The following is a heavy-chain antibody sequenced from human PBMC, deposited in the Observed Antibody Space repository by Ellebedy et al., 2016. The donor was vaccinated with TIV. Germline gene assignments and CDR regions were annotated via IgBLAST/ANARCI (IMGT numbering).Heavy chain of an antibody. CDR2: IRSTGSDK. J-gene: IGHJ4*02. D-gene: IGHD3-22*01. CDR1: GFTFSSYT. Sequence: LSLTCAASGFTFSSYTMNWVRQSPGKGLEWVSSIRSTGSDKYYADSVKGRFTISRDNSKNTLYLQMNSLRAEDTAVYYCAKTLITMKVVVITPYFDNWGQGTLVTVSS. CDR3: AKTLITMKVVVITPYFDN. V-gene: IGHV3-23*01.